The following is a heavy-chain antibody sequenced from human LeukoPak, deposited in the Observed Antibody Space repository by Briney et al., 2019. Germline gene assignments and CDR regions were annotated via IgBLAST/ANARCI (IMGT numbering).Heavy chain of an antibody. Sequence: GGSLRLSCAASGFTFSSYAMSWVRQAPGKGLEWVSAISGSGGSTYYADSVKGRFTISRDNSKNTLYLQMNSLRVEDTAVYYCAKGFYGDYVLDYYYYMDVWGKGTTVTVSS. D-gene: IGHD4-17*01. CDR3: AKGFYGDYVLDYYYYMDV. J-gene: IGHJ6*03. CDR2: ISGSGGST. CDR1: GFTFSSYA. V-gene: IGHV3-23*01.